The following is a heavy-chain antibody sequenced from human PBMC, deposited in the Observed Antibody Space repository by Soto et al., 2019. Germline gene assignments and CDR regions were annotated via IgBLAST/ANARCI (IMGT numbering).Heavy chain of an antibody. J-gene: IGHJ6*02. D-gene: IGHD6-19*01. CDR3: ARHEGSGWSVYYYYGMDV. V-gene: IGHV4-39*01. CDR1: GGSISSSSYY. Sequence: SETLSLTCTVSGGSISSSSYYWGWIRQPPGKGLEWIGSIYYSGSTYYNPSLKSRVTISVDTSKNQFSLKLSSVTAADTAVYYCARHEGSGWSVYYYYGMDVWGQGTTVTVSS. CDR2: IYYSGST.